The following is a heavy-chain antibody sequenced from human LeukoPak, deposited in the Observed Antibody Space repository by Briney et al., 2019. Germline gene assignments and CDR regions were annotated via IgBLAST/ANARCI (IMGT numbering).Heavy chain of an antibody. CDR3: ARDWVTTSYNWFDP. V-gene: IGHV3-7*01. D-gene: IGHD4-17*01. CDR2: IKQDGSEK. CDR1: GFTFSSYW. Sequence: PGGSLRLSCAASGFTFSSYWMSWVHQAPGKGLEWVANIKQDGSEKYYVDSVKGRFTISRDNAKNSLYLQMNSLRAEDTAVYYCARDWVTTSYNWFDPWGQGTLVTVSS. J-gene: IGHJ5*02.